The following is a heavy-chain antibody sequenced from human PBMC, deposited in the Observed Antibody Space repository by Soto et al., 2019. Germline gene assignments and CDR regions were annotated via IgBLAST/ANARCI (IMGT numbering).Heavy chain of an antibody. Sequence: PGESLKISCKGSGYSFTSYWIGWVRQMPGKGLEWMGIIYPGDSETKYSPDFEGQVTISADRSTNTAYLQWRSLRASDTAMYYCARLGFPGAIYFDSWGLETLVTVSS. CDR1: GYSFTSYW. V-gene: IGHV5-51*01. CDR2: IYPGDSET. CDR3: ARLGFPGAIYFDS. J-gene: IGHJ4*02.